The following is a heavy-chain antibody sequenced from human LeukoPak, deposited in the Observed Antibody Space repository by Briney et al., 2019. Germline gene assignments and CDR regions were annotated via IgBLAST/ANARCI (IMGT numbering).Heavy chain of an antibody. V-gene: IGHV4-31*03. CDR2: IDYSGST. D-gene: IGHD6-13*01. J-gene: IGHJ6*02. Sequence: TSETLSLTCTVSGGSIRTSGYYWSWIRQHPGKGLEWIGYIDYSGSTYYNPSLKSRVTMSVDTSKNQFSLKLSSVTAADTAVYYCARTSSNSWSYGMDVWGQGTTVTVSS. CDR3: ARTSSNSWSYGMDV. CDR1: GGSIRTSGYY.